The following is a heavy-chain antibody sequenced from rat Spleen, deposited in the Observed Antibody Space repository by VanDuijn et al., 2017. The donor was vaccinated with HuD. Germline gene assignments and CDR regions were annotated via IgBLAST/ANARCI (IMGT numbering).Heavy chain of an antibody. V-gene: IGHV5S13*01. Sequence: EVQLVESGGCLVQPGRSLKLSCTASGFTFNKYDMAWVRQAPTKGLEWIASISTGGDNTYFRDSVKGRFTLSRDNAKNTQSLQMDSLRSEDTAIYYCTRGYVMDAWGQGASVTVSS. CDR2: ISTGGDNT. CDR1: GFTFNKYD. J-gene: IGHJ4*01. CDR3: TRGYVMDA.